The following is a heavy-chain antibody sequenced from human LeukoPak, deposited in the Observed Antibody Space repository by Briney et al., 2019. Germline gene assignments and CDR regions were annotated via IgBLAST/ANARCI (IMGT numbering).Heavy chain of an antibody. D-gene: IGHD5-12*01. CDR2: IFYSGTT. Sequence: PSETLSLTCSVSGVSITTSNYYWSWIRQHPGKGLEWIGYIFYSGTTYYNPSLKSRVTILRDTSNNHFSLKLTSATAADTAAYYCARGGRVGYDTYFGMDVWGQGTTVTVSS. J-gene: IGHJ6*02. CDR1: GVSITTSNYY. CDR3: ARGGRVGYDTYFGMDV. V-gene: IGHV4-31*03.